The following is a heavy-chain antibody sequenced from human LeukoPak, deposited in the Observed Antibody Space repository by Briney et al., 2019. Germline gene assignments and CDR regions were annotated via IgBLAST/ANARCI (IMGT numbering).Heavy chain of an antibody. CDR2: IFSNGDT. Sequence: GGSLRLSCAASGFTVSSNYMSWVRQAPGKGLEWVSVIFSNGDTHYAESVKGRFTISRDNTKSLLYLQMNSLRAEDTAVYYCATLATFSSNRDFDSWGQGTLVTVSS. CDR1: GFTVSSNY. CDR3: ATLATFSSNRDFDS. J-gene: IGHJ4*02. V-gene: IGHV3-53*01. D-gene: IGHD6-13*01.